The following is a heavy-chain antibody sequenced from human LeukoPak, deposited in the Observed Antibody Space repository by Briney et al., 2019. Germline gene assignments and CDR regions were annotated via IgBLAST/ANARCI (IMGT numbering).Heavy chain of an antibody. D-gene: IGHD5-12*01. CDR1: GGSISSYY. CDR3: ARHHLGYSGYGYFDY. CDR2: IYYSGST. V-gene: IGHV4-59*08. J-gene: IGHJ4*02. Sequence: SETLSLTCTVSGGSISSYYWSWIRQPPGKGLEWIGYIYYSGSTNYNPSLKSRVTISVDTSKNQFSLKLSSVTAADTAVYYCARHHLGYSGYGYFDYWGQGTLITVSS.